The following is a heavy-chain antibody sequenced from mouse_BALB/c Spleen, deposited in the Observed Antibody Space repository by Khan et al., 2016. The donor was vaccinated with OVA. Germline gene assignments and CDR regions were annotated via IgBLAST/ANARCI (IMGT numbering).Heavy chain of an antibody. CDR1: GYSITSGYY. D-gene: IGHD1-1*01. CDR2: IRYDGSN. CDR3: ARDYYGTSWYFDV. J-gene: IGHJ1*01. Sequence: EVQLQESGPGLVKPSQSLSLTCSVTGYSITSGYYWNWIRQFPGNKLEWMDYIRYDGSNNYNPSLKNRISITRDTSKNQFFLKLNSVTTEDTATYYCARDYYGTSWYFDVWAQGPRSPSPQ. V-gene: IGHV3-6*02.